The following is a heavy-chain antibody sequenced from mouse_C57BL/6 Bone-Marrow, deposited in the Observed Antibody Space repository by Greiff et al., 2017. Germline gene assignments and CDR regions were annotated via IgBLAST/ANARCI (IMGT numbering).Heavy chain of an antibody. V-gene: IGHV1-59*01. CDR2: IDPSDSYT. CDR3: ARFDGLMDY. CDR1: GYTFPSYW. D-gene: IGHD2-3*01. Sequence: QVQLQQPGAELVRPGTSVKLSCKASGYTFPSYWMHWVKQRPGQGLEWIGVIDPSDSYTNYNQKFKGKATLTVDTSSSTAYMQLSSLTSEDSAVYYCARFDGLMDYWGQGTSVTVSS. J-gene: IGHJ4*01.